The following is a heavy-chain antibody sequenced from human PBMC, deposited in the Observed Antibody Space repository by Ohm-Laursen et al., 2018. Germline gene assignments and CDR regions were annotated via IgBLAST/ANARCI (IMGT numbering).Heavy chain of an antibody. CDR3: ARGDSFWFDP. D-gene: IGHD5-18*01. Sequence: SETLSLTWAVSGYSISSGYYWGWIRQPPGKGLEWIGYIYYSGSTNYNPSLKSRVTISVDTSKNQFSLKLSSVTAADTAVYYCARGDSFWFDPWGQGTLVTVSS. CDR1: GYSISSGYY. V-gene: IGHV4-61*01. CDR2: IYYSGST. J-gene: IGHJ5*02.